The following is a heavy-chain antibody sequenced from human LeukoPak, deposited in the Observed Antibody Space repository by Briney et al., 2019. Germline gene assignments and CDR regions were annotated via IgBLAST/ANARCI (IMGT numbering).Heavy chain of an antibody. J-gene: IGHJ4*02. V-gene: IGHV1-2*02. CDR2: INPNSGGT. CDR3: ARVGITMVRGVSGTFDY. Sequence: ASVKVSCKASGYTFTGYYMHWVRQAPGQGLEWMGWINPNSGGTNYAQKFQGRVTITRDTSISTAYMELSRLRSDDTAVYYCARVGITMVRGVSGTFDYWGQGTLVTVSS. CDR1: GYTFTGYY. D-gene: IGHD3-10*01.